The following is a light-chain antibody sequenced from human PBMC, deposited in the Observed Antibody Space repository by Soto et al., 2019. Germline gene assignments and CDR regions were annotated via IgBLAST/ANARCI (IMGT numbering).Light chain of an antibody. V-gene: IGKV3-20*01. CDR3: QQYGSSRT. CDR2: GAS. CDR1: QSVSSSY. J-gene: IGKJ1*01. Sequence: EIVLTQSPGTLSLSPGERATLSSRASQSVSSSYLAWYQQRPGQAPRLLIYGASTRATGIPDRFSGSGSGKDFTLTISRLEPEDFAVYYCQQYGSSRTFGQGTKVEIK.